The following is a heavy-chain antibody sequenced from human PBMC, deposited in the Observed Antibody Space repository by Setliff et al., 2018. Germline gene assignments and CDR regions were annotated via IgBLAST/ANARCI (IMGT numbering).Heavy chain of an antibody. CDR3: TTDKKVSKPWASAVGY. CDR2: IKSKTDGGTV. J-gene: IGHJ4*02. CDR1: GFTFSTYW. Sequence: GGSLRLSCAASGFTFSTYWLSWVRQAPGKGLEWVGRIKSKTDGGTVDYAAPVRGRFTISRDDSKNTLYLQMNSLKTEDTAVYYCTTDKKVSKPWASAVGYWGRRTLGAVAS. V-gene: IGHV3-15*01. D-gene: IGHD4-4*01.